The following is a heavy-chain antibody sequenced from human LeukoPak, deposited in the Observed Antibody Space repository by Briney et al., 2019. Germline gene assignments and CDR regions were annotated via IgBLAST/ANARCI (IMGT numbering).Heavy chain of an antibody. Sequence: GASVKVSCKASGFNFTGYYMHWVRQAPGQGLEWMGGIIPSCVGTNYAQKFQGRVTITRDTSITTAYLNLSRLRSEDRPVYSCARDWMSGFGWGYYSMDVWGQGNTVPVSS. CDR1: GFNFTGYY. CDR2: IIPSCVGT. V-gene: IGHV1-2*02. CDR3: ARDWMSGFGWGYYSMDV. D-gene: IGHD6-19*01. J-gene: IGHJ6*02.